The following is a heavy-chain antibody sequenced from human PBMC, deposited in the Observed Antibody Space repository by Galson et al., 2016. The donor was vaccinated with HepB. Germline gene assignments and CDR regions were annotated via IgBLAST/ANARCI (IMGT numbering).Heavy chain of an antibody. CDR3: ARSACGGGAXXSFGYLDI. CDR2: IYPGDSDT. J-gene: IGHJ2*01. D-gene: IGHD2-21*01. Sequence: QSGAEVKKPGESLKISCKDSGNNFADSWIGWVRQMPGKGLEWMGIIYPGDSDTKYSPSFQGQVTISADKSTNTAHLQWSSLEASDTATYYCARSACGGGAXXSFGYLDIWGRGTPVTVSS. CDR1: GNNFADSW. V-gene: IGHV5-51*01.